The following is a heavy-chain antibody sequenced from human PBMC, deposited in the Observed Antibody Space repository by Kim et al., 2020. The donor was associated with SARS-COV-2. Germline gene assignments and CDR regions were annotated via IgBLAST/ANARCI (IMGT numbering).Heavy chain of an antibody. D-gene: IGHD1-1*01. V-gene: IGHV5-51*01. J-gene: IGHJ3*02. Sequence: YSPSFQGQVTISADKSISTAYLQWSSLKASDTAMYYCATTRELDLNAFDIWGQGTMVTVSS. CDR3: ATTRELDLNAFDI.